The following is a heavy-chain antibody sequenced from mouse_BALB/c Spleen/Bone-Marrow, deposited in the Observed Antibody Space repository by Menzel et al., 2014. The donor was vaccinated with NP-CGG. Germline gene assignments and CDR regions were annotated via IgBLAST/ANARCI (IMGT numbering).Heavy chain of an antibody. J-gene: IGHJ4*01. CDR1: GYSFTSYW. V-gene: IGHV1S127*01. CDR2: IDPSDSET. Sequence: QVQLQQSGPQLVRPGASVKISCKASGYSFTSYWMHWVKQRPGQGLEWIGMIDPSDSETRLNQKFKDKATSTVDKSSSTAYMQLSSPTSEDSAVYYCARPRYDYDDAMDYWGQGTSVTVSS. D-gene: IGHD2-4*01. CDR3: ARPRYDYDDAMDY.